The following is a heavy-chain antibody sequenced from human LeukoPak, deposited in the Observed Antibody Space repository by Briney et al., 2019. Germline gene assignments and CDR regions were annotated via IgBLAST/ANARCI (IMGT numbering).Heavy chain of an antibody. J-gene: IGHJ2*01. Sequence: SVKVSCKASGGTFTSLSINWVRQAPGQGLEWVGGIIPMFTTANYAPKFQDRVTITADKSTTTAYMELRSLKSADMAVYYCARWMDWYFDLWGRGTLVTVSS. CDR1: GGTFTSLS. D-gene: IGHD2-2*03. V-gene: IGHV1-69*06. CDR3: ARWMDWYFDL. CDR2: IIPMFTTA.